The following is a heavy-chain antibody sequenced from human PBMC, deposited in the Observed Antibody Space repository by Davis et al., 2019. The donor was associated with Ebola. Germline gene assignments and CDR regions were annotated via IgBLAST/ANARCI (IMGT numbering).Heavy chain of an antibody. J-gene: IGHJ4*02. Sequence: SCTASGFTFGDYAMSWFRQAPGKGLEWVGFIRSKAYGGTTEYAASVKGRFTISRDDSKSIAYLQMNSLKTEDTAVYYCTREGHCSGGSCYGYFDYWGQGTLVTVSS. CDR2: IRSKAYGGTT. V-gene: IGHV3-49*03. CDR1: GFTFGDYA. D-gene: IGHD2-15*01. CDR3: TREGHCSGGSCYGYFDY.